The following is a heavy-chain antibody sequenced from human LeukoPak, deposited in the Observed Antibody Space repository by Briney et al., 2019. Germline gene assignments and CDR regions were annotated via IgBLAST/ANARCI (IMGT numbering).Heavy chain of an antibody. J-gene: IGHJ4*02. V-gene: IGHV4-39*07. CDR1: GGSISSSSYY. CDR3: AGDVEGYYFDY. CDR2: IYYSGST. Sequence: SETLSLTCTVSGGSISSSSYYWGWIRQPPGKGLEWIGSIYYSGSTYYNPSLKSRVTISVDTSKNQFSLKLSSVTAADTAVYYCAGDVEGYYFDYWGQGTLVTVSS.